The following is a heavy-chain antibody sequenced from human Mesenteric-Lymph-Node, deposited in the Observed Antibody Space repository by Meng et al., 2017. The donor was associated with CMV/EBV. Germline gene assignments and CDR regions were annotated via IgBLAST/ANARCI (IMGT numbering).Heavy chain of an antibody. J-gene: IGHJ4*02. CDR3: ARQPSRYASETNYNQYYFDF. CDR1: EYTFISYY. D-gene: IGHD3-10*01. CDR2: INPRDGST. Sequence: ASVKVSCKAFEYTFISYYIHWVRQAPGQGLEWMGIINPRDGSTTYVQKFQGRVTMTRDTSTSTVYMDLTSLNSEDTAVYYCARQPSRYASETNYNQYYFDFWGQGTLVTVSS. V-gene: IGHV1-46*01.